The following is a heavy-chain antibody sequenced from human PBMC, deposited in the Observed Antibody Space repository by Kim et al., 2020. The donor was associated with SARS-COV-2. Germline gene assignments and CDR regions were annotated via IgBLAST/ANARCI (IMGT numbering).Heavy chain of an antibody. CDR2: IRNKANNYAT. CDR3: TSQTAGAADGGDY. Sequence: GGSLRLSCAASGFTFSGSAMHWVRQASGKGLEWVGRIRNKANNYATTYAASVEGRFSISRDDSKNTAYLHMNSLKTEDTAVYYCTSQTAGAADGGDYWGQGTLVTVSS. J-gene: IGHJ4*02. D-gene: IGHD6-13*01. CDR1: GFTFSGSA. V-gene: IGHV3-73*01.